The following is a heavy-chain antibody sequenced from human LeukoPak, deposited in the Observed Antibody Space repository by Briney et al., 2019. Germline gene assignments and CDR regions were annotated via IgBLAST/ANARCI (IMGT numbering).Heavy chain of an antibody. D-gene: IGHD2-21*01. J-gene: IGHJ4*02. CDR3: AKDIQGSY. CDR2: ISGSGRTT. V-gene: IGHV3-23*01. CDR1: GFSFSTYG. Sequence: GGSLRLSCAASGFSFSTYGMDWVRQAPGKGLEWVSLISGSGRTTYYADSVKGRFTVSRDNSKNTVYLQMNSLRAEDTAIYYCAKDIQGSYWGQGTLVTVSS.